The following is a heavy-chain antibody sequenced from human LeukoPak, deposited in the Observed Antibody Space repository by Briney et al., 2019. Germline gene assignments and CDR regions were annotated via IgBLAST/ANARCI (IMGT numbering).Heavy chain of an antibody. D-gene: IGHD3-22*01. CDR2: INPSGGST. Sequence: ASVKVSRKASGYTFTSYYMHWVRQAPGQGLEWMGIINPSGGSTSYAQKFQGRVTMTRDTSTSTVYMELSSLRSEDTAVYYCARDPYYDSSGYYFDYWGQGTLVTVSS. V-gene: IGHV1-46*01. CDR1: GYTFTSYY. CDR3: ARDPYYDSSGYYFDY. J-gene: IGHJ4*02.